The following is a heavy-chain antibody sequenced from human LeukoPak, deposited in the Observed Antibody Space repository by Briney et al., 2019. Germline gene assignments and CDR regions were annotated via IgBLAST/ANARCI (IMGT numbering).Heavy chain of an antibody. CDR1: GGTFSGYY. V-gene: IGHV4-34*01. J-gene: IGHJ4*02. Sequence: PSETLSLTCAVYGGTFSGYYWTWIRQPPGKGLEWIGEINHSGSTNYKSSLKSRVTISVDTSKNQFSLKLSSVTATDTAVYYCARDGSGNSNYFDYWGQGTLVTVSS. D-gene: IGHD3-10*01. CDR2: INHSGST. CDR3: ARDGSGNSNYFDY.